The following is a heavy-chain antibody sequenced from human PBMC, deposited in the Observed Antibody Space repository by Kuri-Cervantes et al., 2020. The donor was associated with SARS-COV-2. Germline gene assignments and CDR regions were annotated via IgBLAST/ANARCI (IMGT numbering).Heavy chain of an antibody. V-gene: IGHV3-33*01. J-gene: IGHJ4*02. Sequence: GGSLRLSCAASGVTFSSYGMHWVRQAPGKGLEWVAVIWYDGSNKYYAASVKGRFTIPSDNSKNTLYLQMNSLRAEATAVYYCAREVGVPAALDYWGQGTLVTVSS. CDR1: GVTFSSYG. CDR3: AREVGVPAALDY. CDR2: IWYDGSNK. D-gene: IGHD2-2*01.